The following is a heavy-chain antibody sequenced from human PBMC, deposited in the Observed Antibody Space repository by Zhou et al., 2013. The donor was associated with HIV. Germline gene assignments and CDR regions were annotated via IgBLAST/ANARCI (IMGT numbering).Heavy chain of an antibody. J-gene: IGHJ6*03. CDR2: IIPILGIA. V-gene: IGHV1-69*04. CDR1: GGTFSSYA. Sequence: QVQLVQSGAEVKKPGSSVKVSCKASGGTFSSYAISWVRQAPGQGLEWMGRIIPILGIANYAQKFQGRVTITADKSTSTAYMELSSLRSEDTAVYYCAREAITMVQGVKVGYYYMDVWGKGTTVTVSS. D-gene: IGHD3-10*01. CDR3: AREAITMVQGVKVGYYYMDV.